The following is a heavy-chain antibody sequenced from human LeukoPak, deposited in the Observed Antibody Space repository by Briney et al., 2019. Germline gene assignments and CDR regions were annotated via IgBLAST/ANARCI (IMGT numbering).Heavy chain of an antibody. Sequence: PSQTLSLTCTVSGGSISSGGYYWSWIRQPPGKGLEWIGYIYHSGSTYYNPSLKSRVTISVDRSKNQFSLKLSSVTAADTAVYYCARGRYSSSSHYWGQGTLVTVSS. CDR3: ARGRYSSSSHY. CDR1: GGSISSGGYY. J-gene: IGHJ4*02. CDR2: IYHSGST. V-gene: IGHV4-30-2*01. D-gene: IGHD6-6*01.